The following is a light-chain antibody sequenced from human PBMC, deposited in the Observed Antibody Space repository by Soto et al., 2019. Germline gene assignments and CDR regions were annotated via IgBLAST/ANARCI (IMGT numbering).Light chain of an antibody. Sequence: EIVLTQSPDTLSLSPGERATLSCRASLSLSSSKLGWYQQKPGQAPRLLIYGATTRAAAIPDKFSGSGSGTDFTLTISRLEPEDFAVYYCQQYENLPITFGQGTRLDIK. CDR2: GAT. CDR1: LSLSSSK. CDR3: QQYENLPIT. J-gene: IGKJ5*01. V-gene: IGKV3-20*01.